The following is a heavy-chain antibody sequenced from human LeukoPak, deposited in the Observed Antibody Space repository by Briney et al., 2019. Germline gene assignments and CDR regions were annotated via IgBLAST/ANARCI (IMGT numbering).Heavy chain of an antibody. J-gene: IGHJ4*02. CDR1: GFTFSSYS. V-gene: IGHV3-21*01. CDR3: ARDDYGDYGPVAYFDY. Sequence: GGSLRLSCAASGFTFSSYSMNWVRQAPGKGLEWVSSISSSSSYIYYADSVKGRFTISRDNAKNPLYLQMNSLRAEDTAVYYCARDDYGDYGPVAYFDYWGQGTLVTVSS. CDR2: ISSSSSYI. D-gene: IGHD4-17*01.